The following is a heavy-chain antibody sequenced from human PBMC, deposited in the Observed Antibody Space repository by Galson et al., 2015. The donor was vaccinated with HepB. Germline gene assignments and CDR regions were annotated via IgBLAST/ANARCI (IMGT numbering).Heavy chain of an antibody. J-gene: IGHJ4*02. V-gene: IGHV1-18*01. CDR1: GYTFTSYG. Sequence: SVKVSCKASGYTFTSYGISWVRQAPGQGLEWMGWISAYNGNTNYAQKLQGRVTMTTDTSTSTAYMELRSLRSDDTAVYYCARAYSSGWVDGLGGFDYWGQGTLVTVPS. D-gene: IGHD6-19*01. CDR2: ISAYNGNT. CDR3: ARAYSSGWVDGLGGFDY.